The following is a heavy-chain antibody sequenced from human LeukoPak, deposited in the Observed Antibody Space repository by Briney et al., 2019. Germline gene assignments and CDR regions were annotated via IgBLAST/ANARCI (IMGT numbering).Heavy chain of an antibody. V-gene: IGHV3-7*01. CDR1: GFTFSTSW. D-gene: IGHD6-6*01. J-gene: IGHJ4*02. CDR3: ARESFAARWD. Sequence: PGGSLRLSCAASGFTFSTSWMSWVRQAPGKGLEWVANIKQDGSEKDYVDSVKGRFTISRDNAKNSLYLQMNSLTAEDTAVYYCARESFAARWDWGQGTLVTVSS. CDR2: IKQDGSEK.